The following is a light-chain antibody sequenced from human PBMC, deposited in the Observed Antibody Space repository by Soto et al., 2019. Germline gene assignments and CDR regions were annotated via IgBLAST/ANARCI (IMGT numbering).Light chain of an antibody. CDR3: QQYAVSTRT. Sequence: EIVLTQSPGTLSLSPGERATLSCRASQSISSSLAWYQQKPGQAPRLLIYGASSRATGIPDRFSDSGSGTDFTLIISRLESEDFAVYYCQQYAVSTRTFGHGTTVEV. V-gene: IGKV3-20*01. CDR2: GAS. CDR1: QSISSS. J-gene: IGKJ1*01.